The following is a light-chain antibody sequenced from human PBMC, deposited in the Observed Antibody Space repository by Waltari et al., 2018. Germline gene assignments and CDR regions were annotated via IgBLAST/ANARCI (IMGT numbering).Light chain of an antibody. Sequence: QSVLTQPPSVSGAPGQRVTISCTGSSSNIGAGLNVNWYQQLPGTAPKLLIYVNSNRPSGVPDRFSGSKSGTSASLAITGLQAEDEADYYCQSYDISLSSVVFGGGTTLTVL. J-gene: IGLJ2*01. CDR2: VNS. CDR1: SSNIGAGLN. CDR3: QSYDISLSSVV. V-gene: IGLV1-40*01.